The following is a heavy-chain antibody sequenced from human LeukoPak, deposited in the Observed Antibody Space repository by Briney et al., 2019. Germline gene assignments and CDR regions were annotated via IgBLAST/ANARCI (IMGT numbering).Heavy chain of an antibody. CDR1: GFTFSSYA. J-gene: IGHJ5*02. CDR3: ASSSRIAAAADNWFDP. Sequence: PGGSLRLSCAASGFTFSSYAMHWVRQASGKGLEYVSAISSNGGSTYYANSVKGRFTISRDNSKNTLYLQMGSLRAEDMAVYYCASSSRIAAAADNWFDPWGQGTLVTVSS. D-gene: IGHD6-13*01. CDR2: ISSNGGST. V-gene: IGHV3-64*01.